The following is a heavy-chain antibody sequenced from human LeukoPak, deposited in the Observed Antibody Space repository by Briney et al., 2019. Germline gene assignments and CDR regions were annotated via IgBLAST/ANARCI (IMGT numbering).Heavy chain of an antibody. Sequence: GGSLRLSCAASGFTFSSYSMNWVRQAPGKGLEWVSSISSSSSYIYYADSVRGRFTISRDNAKNSLYLQMNSLRAEDTAVYYCARDKIAAAGTDYYYGMDVWGQGTTVTVSS. D-gene: IGHD6-13*01. J-gene: IGHJ6*02. V-gene: IGHV3-21*01. CDR2: ISSSSSYI. CDR3: ARDKIAAAGTDYYYGMDV. CDR1: GFTFSSYS.